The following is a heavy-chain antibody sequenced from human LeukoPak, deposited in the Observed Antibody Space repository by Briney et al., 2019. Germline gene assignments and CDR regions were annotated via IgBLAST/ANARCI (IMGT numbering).Heavy chain of an antibody. J-gene: IGHJ6*03. D-gene: IGHD6-6*01. V-gene: IGHV3-20*04. Sequence: GGSLRLSCAASGFTFDDYGMSWVRQAPGKGLEWVSGINWNGGSTGYADSVKGRFTISRDNAKNSLYLQMNSPRAEDTALYYCARDRSSSSSAGYYYYYYMDVWGKGTTVTVSS. CDR2: INWNGGST. CDR3: ARDRSSSSSAGYYYYYYMDV. CDR1: GFTFDDYG.